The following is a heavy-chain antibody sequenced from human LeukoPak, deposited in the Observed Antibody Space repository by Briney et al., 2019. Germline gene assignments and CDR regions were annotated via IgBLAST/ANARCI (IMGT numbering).Heavy chain of an antibody. J-gene: IGHJ4*02. Sequence: ASVEVSCKASGYTFTGYYMHWVRQAPGQGLEWMGWINPNSGGTNYAQKFQGRVTMTRDTSISTAYMELSRLRSDDTAVYYCARDPLTQWLASFDYWGQGTLVTVSS. CDR2: INPNSGGT. CDR3: ARDPLTQWLASFDY. V-gene: IGHV1-2*02. D-gene: IGHD6-19*01. CDR1: GYTFTGYY.